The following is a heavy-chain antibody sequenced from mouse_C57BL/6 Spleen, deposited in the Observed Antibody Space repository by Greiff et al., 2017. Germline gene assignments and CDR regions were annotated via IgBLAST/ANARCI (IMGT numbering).Heavy chain of an antibody. D-gene: IGHD1-1*01. CDR1: GFNIKDDY. J-gene: IGHJ3*01. CDR3: TFIPFAY. CDR2: IDPENGDT. Sequence: VQLKQSGAELVRPGASVKLSCTASGFNIKDDYMHWVKQRPEQGLEWIGWIDPENGDTEYASKFQGKATITAATSSNTAYLQLSSLTSEDTAVYYCTFIPFAYWGQGTLVTVSA. V-gene: IGHV14-4*01.